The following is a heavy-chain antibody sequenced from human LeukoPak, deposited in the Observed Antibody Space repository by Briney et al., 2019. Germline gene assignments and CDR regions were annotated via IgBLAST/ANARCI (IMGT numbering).Heavy chain of an antibody. J-gene: IGHJ4*02. V-gene: IGHV3-74*01. CDR1: GFTFSNYW. D-gene: IGHD6-13*01. CDR3: AGGIAAADM. Sequence: GGSLRLSCAASGFTFSNYWLLWVRQAPGKGLVWVSRIHSDGSSTSYADSVKGRFTISRDNVKNTLYLQMNSLRAEDTAVYYCAGGIAAADMWGQGTLVTVSS. CDR2: IHSDGSST.